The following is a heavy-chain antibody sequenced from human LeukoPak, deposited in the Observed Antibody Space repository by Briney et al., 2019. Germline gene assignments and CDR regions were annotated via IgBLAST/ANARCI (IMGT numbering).Heavy chain of an antibody. Sequence: ASVKVSCKASGYTFTSYDINWVRQATGQGLEWMGWMSPNSGNTGYAQKFQGRVTMTRNTSISTAYVELSSLRSEDTAVYYCARVSIAARLWYYWGQGTLVTVSS. J-gene: IGHJ4*02. V-gene: IGHV1-8*01. CDR2: MSPNSGNT. CDR1: GYTFTSYD. CDR3: ARVSIAARLWYY. D-gene: IGHD6-6*01.